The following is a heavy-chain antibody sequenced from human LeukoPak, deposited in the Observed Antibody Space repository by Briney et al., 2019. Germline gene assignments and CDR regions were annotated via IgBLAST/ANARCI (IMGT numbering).Heavy chain of an antibody. Sequence: GGSLRLSCAASEFTFSSYGMSWVRQAPGKGLEWVSAISGSGGSTYYADSVKGRFTISRDNSKNTLYLQMNSLRAEDTAVYYCARDEYSYAFDIWGQGTMVTVSS. D-gene: IGHD6-6*01. CDR3: ARDEYSYAFDI. V-gene: IGHV3-23*01. CDR1: EFTFSSYG. CDR2: ISGSGGST. J-gene: IGHJ3*02.